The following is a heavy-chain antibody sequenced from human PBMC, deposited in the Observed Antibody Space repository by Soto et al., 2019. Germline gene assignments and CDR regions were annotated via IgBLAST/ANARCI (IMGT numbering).Heavy chain of an antibody. Sequence: QVQLQQWGAGLLKPSETLSLTCAVYGGSFSGYYWSWIRQPPGKGLEWIGEINHSGSTNYNPSLKSRVTTSVDTSMNQFSLKLSSVTAADTAVYYCASPYYDFWSGYHYYMDVWGKGTTVTVSS. CDR1: GGSFSGYY. J-gene: IGHJ6*03. CDR3: ASPYYDFWSGYHYYMDV. V-gene: IGHV4-34*01. D-gene: IGHD3-3*01. CDR2: INHSGST.